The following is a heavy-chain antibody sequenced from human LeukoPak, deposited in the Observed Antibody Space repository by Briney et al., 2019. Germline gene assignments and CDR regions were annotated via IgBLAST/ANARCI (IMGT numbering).Heavy chain of an antibody. CDR3: TRAYDSSGYYRYFDY. J-gene: IGHJ4*02. Sequence: GGSLRLSCTASGFTFGDYAMSWVRQAPRKGLEWVGFIRSKAYGGTTEYAASVKGRFTISRDDSKSIAYLQMNSLKTEDTAVYYCTRAYDSSGYYRYFDYWGQGTLVTVSS. V-gene: IGHV3-49*04. CDR2: IRSKAYGGTT. CDR1: GFTFGDYA. D-gene: IGHD3-22*01.